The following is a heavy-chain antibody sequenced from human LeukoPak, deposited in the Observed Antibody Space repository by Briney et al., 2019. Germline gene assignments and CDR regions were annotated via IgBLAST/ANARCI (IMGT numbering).Heavy chain of an antibody. Sequence: SETLSLTCTVSGGSISSYYWSWIRQPAGKGLEWIGRIYTSGSTDYHPSLKSRVTMSVDTSKNQFSLKLTSVTAADTAVYYCARETDYYDSEIFYYYYMDVWGKGTTVTISS. D-gene: IGHD3-22*01. CDR2: IYTSGST. CDR3: ARETDYYDSEIFYYYYMDV. J-gene: IGHJ6*03. V-gene: IGHV4-4*07. CDR1: GGSISSYY.